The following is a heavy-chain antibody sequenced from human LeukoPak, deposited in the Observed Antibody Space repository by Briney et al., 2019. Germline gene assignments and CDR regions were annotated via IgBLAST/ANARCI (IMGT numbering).Heavy chain of an antibody. J-gene: IGHJ4*02. CDR2: IKVDGTEK. V-gene: IGHV3-7*01. CDR1: GLTFGSYW. CDR3: TVTTLG. D-gene: IGHD4-17*01. Sequence: PGGSLRLSCAASGLTFGSYWMTWVRQAPGKGLEWVANIKVDGTEKYYVDSVKGRFTISRDNSKNTLYLQMNSLRAEDTAIYYCTVTTLGWGQGTLVTVSS.